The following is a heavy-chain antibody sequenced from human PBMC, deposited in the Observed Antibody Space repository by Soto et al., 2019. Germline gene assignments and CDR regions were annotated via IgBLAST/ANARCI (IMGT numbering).Heavy chain of an antibody. D-gene: IGHD3-9*01. CDR1: GYSFTSYW. CDR2: IYPGDSDT. J-gene: IGHJ3*02. Sequence: GESLKISCKGSGYSFTSYWIGWVRQMPGKGLEWMGIIYPGDSDTRYSPSFQGQVTISADKSISTAYLQWSSLKASDTAMYYCARSGVDDILTGYSPPGDIWRQGTMVTVSS. V-gene: IGHV5-51*01. CDR3: ARSGVDDILTGYSPPGDI.